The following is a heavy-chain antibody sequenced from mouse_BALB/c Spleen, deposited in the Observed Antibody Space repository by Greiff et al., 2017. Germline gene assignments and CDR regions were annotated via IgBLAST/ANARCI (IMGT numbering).Heavy chain of an antibody. CDR3: AKKGGGLRDYYAMDY. CDR1: GFSLTSYG. V-gene: IGHV2-5-1*01. Sequence: VKLVESGPSLVQPSQSLSITCTASGFSLTSYGVHWVRQSPGKGLEWLGVIWRGGSTDYNAAFMSRLSITKDNSKSQVFFKMNSLQADDTAIYYCAKKGGGLRDYYAMDYWGQGTSVTVSS. CDR2: IWRGGST. J-gene: IGHJ4*01. D-gene: IGHD2-4*01.